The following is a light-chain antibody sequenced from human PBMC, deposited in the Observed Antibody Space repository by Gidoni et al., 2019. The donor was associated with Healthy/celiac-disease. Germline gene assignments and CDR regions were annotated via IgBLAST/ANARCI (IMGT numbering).Light chain of an antibody. J-gene: IGLJ2*01. CDR2: EDN. V-gene: IGLV3-10*01. Sequence: SYELTQPPSVSVSPGQTARITCSGDALQKKYAYCYQQKSGQAPVLVIYEDNKRHSGTPARFSGSSSGTMATLTISGAQVEDEGDYYCYSTDISGTLSVFGGGTKLTVL. CDR3: YSTDISGTLSV. CDR1: ALQKKY.